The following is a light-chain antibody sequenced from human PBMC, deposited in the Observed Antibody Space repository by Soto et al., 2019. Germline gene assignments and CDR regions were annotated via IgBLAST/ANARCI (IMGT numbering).Light chain of an antibody. Sequence: EIVMTQSPATLSVSPGERATLYCRASQSVSSNLAWYQQKPGQAPRLLIYGASIRAPDIPARFSGRGSGTEFTLTISSLQSEDFAVYYCQQYNNWPPTFGQGTRLAIK. CDR1: QSVSSN. J-gene: IGKJ5*01. CDR3: QQYNNWPPT. CDR2: GAS. V-gene: IGKV3-15*01.